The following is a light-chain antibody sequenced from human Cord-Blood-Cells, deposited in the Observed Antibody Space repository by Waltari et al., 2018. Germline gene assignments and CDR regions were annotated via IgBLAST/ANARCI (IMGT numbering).Light chain of an antibody. CDR2: GNS. CDR3: QSYASSLSGSV. V-gene: IGLV1-40*01. J-gene: IGLJ3*02. Sequence: QSVLTQPPSVSGAPGQRVTISCTGSSSNIGAGYAVHWYQQLPGTAPKLLLYGNSNRPQGVPARYSGSESRPSASLASTGLQAEDEADYYCQSYASSLSGSVFGGGTKLTVL. CDR1: SSNIGAGYA.